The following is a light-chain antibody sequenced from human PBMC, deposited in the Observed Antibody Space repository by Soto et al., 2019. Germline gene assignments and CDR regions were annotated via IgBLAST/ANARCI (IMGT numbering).Light chain of an antibody. CDR2: GAS. CDR3: QQYGTSPRT. CDR1: QSVTSNY. V-gene: IGKV3-20*01. Sequence: EIVLTQSPGTLSLSPGQRATLSCRASQSVTSNYLAWYQQIPGQAPRLLIYGASSRATGIPDRFSGSGSGTDFTLTINRLEPEDFAVYFCQQYGTSPRTFGQGTKVDIK. J-gene: IGKJ1*01.